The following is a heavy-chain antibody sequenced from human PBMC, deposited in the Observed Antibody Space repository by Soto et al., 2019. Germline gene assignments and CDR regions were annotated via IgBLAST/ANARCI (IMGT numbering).Heavy chain of an antibody. J-gene: IGHJ6*02. CDR3: ASFAAARPSWVDYGMDV. D-gene: IGHD6-6*01. CDR2: ISSSGSTI. CDR1: GFTFSSYE. Sequence: PGGSLRLSCAASGFTFSSYEMNWVRQAPGKGLEWVSYISSSGSTIYYADSVKGRFTISRDNAKNSLYLQMNSLRAEDTAVYYCASFAAARPSWVDYGMDVWGQGTTVTVSS. V-gene: IGHV3-48*03.